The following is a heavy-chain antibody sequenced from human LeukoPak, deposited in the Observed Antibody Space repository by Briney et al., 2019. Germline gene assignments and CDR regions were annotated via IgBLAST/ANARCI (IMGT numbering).Heavy chain of an antibody. D-gene: IGHD5-24*01. CDR2: MNPDSGNT. J-gene: IGHJ4*02. CDR1: GYTFTKYD. V-gene: IGHV1-8*01. Sequence: GASVKVSCKASGYTFTKYDMNWVRQAIGQGLEWMGWMNPDSGNTGYAQKFQGRVTMTRDTSTSTAYMELSSLRSEDTAVYYCARGVRDGYKPANWGQGTLVTVSS. CDR3: ARGVRDGYKPAN.